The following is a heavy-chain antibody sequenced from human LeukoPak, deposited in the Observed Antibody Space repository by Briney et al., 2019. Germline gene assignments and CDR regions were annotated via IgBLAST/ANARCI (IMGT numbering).Heavy chain of an antibody. CDR3: ATGGRWELPRPHACDI. V-gene: IGHV1-18*01. D-gene: IGHD1-26*01. CDR1: GYTFTTYG. CDR2: ISAYNGHT. Sequence: ASVKVSCKASGYTFTTYGINWVRQAPGQGLEWMGWISAYNGHTNYAQKLQGRATLTTDTSTSTAYMELRSLRSDDTAVYYCATGGRWELPRPHACDIWGQGTLVTVSS. J-gene: IGHJ3*02.